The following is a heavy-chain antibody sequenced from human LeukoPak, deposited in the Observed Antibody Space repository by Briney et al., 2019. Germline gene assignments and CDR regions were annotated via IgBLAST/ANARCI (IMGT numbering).Heavy chain of an antibody. Sequence: VASVKVSCTASGGTFSSYAISWVRQAPGQGLEWMGGIIPIFGTANYAQKFQGRVTITADESTSTAYMELSSLRSEDTAVYYCARSQYYDILTGYYANGDPLYFDYWGQGTLVTVSS. CDR1: GGTFSSYA. D-gene: IGHD3-9*01. J-gene: IGHJ4*02. CDR3: ARSQYYDILTGYYANGDPLYFDY. CDR2: IIPIFGTA. V-gene: IGHV1-69*13.